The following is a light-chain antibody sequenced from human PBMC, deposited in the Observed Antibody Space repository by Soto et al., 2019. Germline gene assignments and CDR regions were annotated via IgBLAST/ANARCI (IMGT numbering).Light chain of an antibody. CDR3: QQSYSTPIT. CDR2: AAS. V-gene: IGKV1-39*01. CDR1: QSIYNY. Sequence: DIQMTQSPSTLSASVGDRVTITCRASQSIYNYLNWYQQKPGKAPKLLIYAASSLQSGVPSRFGGSGSGTDFTLTISSLQPEDFATYYCQQSYSTPITFGQGTRLEIK. J-gene: IGKJ5*01.